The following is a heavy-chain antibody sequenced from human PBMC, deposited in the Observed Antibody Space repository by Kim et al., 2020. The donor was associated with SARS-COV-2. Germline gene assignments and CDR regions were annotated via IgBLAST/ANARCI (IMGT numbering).Heavy chain of an antibody. CDR1: GYTFTDYF. Sequence: ASVKVSCKASGYTFTDYFIHWMRQAPGQGLEWMGRIYPKSGVTHYAQKFQGRVTVTRDTSISTAYMELNNLSSDDTAVYYCARDKDTVTTMPFDYWGQGILVTVSS. J-gene: IGHJ4*02. D-gene: IGHD4-17*01. V-gene: IGHV1-2*06. CDR3: ARDKDTVTTMPFDY. CDR2: IYPKSGVT.